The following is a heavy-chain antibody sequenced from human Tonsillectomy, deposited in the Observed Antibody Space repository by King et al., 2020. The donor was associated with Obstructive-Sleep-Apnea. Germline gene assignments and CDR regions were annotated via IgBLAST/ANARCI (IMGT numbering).Heavy chain of an antibody. J-gene: IGHJ4*02. D-gene: IGHD6-19*01. Sequence: VQLVESGGGLVKPGGSLRLSCAASGFTFSNAWMSWVRQAPGKGLEWVGRIKSKTDGGTTDYAAPVKGRFTISRDDSKNTLYLQMNSLKTEDTAVYYCTTSSGYSSGWYGVWGQGTLLTVSS. CDR1: GFTFSNAW. CDR3: TTSSGYSSGWYGV. V-gene: IGHV3-15*01. CDR2: IKSKTDGGTT.